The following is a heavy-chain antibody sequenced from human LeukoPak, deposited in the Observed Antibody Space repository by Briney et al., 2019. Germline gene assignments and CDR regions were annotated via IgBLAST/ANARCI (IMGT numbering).Heavy chain of an antibody. V-gene: IGHV4-38-2*02. D-gene: IGHD6-19*01. CDR1: GYSISSGYY. J-gene: IGHJ3*02. CDR2: IYHSGGT. Sequence: SETLPLTCTVSGYSISSGYYWGGIRPPPGKGLEWIGSIYHSGGTYYNPSLKSRVTISVDTSTNQFSLKLSSVTAADTAVYYCARARGIAVAGTRDAFDIWGQGTMVTVSS. CDR3: ARARGIAVAGTRDAFDI.